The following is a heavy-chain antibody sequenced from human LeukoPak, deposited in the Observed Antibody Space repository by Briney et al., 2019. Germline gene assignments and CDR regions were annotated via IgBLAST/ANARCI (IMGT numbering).Heavy chain of an antibody. CDR2: IIPIFGTA. Sequence: GASVTVSCKASGYTFTSYGISWVRQAPGQGLEWMGGIIPIFGTANYAQKFQGRVTITADESTSTAYMELSSLRSEDTAVYYCASTAIEDYYDSSGYAFDIWGQGTMVTVSS. V-gene: IGHV1-69*13. CDR3: ASTAIEDYYDSSGYAFDI. D-gene: IGHD3-22*01. J-gene: IGHJ3*02. CDR1: GYTFTSYG.